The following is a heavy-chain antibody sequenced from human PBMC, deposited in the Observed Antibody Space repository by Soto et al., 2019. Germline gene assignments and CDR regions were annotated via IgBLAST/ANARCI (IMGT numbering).Heavy chain of an antibody. CDR1: GFTFSSYG. CDR3: ANYDSSGQV. V-gene: IGHV3-30*18. Sequence: QVPLVESGGGVVQPGRSLRLSCAASGFTFSSYGMHWVRQAPGKGLEWVAVISYDGSNKYYADSVKGRFTISRDNSKNTLYLQMNSLRAEDTAVYYCANYDSSGQVWGQGTMVTVSS. J-gene: IGHJ3*01. CDR2: ISYDGSNK. D-gene: IGHD3-22*01.